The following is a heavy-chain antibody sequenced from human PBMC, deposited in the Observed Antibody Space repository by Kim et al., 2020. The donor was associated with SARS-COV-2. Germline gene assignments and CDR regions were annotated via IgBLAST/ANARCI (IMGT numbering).Heavy chain of an antibody. CDR2: IIPILGIA. J-gene: IGHJ5*02. V-gene: IGHV1-69*04. CDR3: ARDSPYGSGSS. D-gene: IGHD3-10*01. Sequence: SVKVSCKASGGTFSSYAISWVRQAPGQGLEWMGRIIPILGIANYAQKFQGRVTITADKSTSTAYMELSSLRSEDTAVYYCARDSPYGSGSSWGQGTLVTVSS. CDR1: GGTFSSYA.